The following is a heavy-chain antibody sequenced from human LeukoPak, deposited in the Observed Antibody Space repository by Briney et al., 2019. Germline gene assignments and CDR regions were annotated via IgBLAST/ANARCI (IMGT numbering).Heavy chain of an antibody. Sequence: PGGSLRLSCAASGFTFSSYGMHWVRQAPGKGLEWVAVISYDGSNKYYADSVKGRFTISRDNAKNSLYLQMNSLRAEDTAVYYCARDILAEYGMDVWGQGTTVTVSS. J-gene: IGHJ6*02. D-gene: IGHD3-9*01. V-gene: IGHV3-30*03. CDR3: ARDILAEYGMDV. CDR1: GFTFSSYG. CDR2: ISYDGSNK.